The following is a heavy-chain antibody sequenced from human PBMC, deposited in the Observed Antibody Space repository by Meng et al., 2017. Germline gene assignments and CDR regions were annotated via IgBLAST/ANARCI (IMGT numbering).Heavy chain of an antibody. J-gene: IGHJ5*02. V-gene: IGHV3-11*01. D-gene: IGHD4-17*01. CDR3: ARPRYGDTRTGWFDP. CDR1: GFTFSDYY. Sequence: VEWVASGGGLVKPGGSLRLSCAASGFTFSDYYMSWIRQAPGKGLEWVSYITSSGSTIYYADSVKGRFTISRDNAKNSLYLQMNSLRAEDTAVYYCARPRYGDTRTGWFDPWGQGTLVTVSS. CDR2: ITSSGSTI.